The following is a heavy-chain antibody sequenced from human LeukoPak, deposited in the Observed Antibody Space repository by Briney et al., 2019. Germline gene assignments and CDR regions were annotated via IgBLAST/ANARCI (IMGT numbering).Heavy chain of an antibody. CDR1: GFTFSSYA. CDR3: ARDLSMARFASELNWFDP. Sequence: GGSLRLSCAASGFTFSSYAMSWVRQAPGKGLEWVSAISGSGGNTYYADSVKGRFTISRDNSKNTLYLQMNSLRAEDTAVYYCARDLSMARFASELNWFDPWGQGTLVTVSS. J-gene: IGHJ5*02. V-gene: IGHV3-23*01. D-gene: IGHD3-10*01. CDR2: ISGSGGNT.